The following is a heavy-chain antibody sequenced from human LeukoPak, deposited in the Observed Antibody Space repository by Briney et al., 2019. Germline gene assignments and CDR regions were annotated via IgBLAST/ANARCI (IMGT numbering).Heavy chain of an antibody. CDR2: ISAYNGNT. Sequence: ASVTVSCMASGYTFTSYGISWVRQAPGQGLEWMGWISAYNGNTNYAQKLQGRGTMTTDTSTSTAYMELRSLRSDDTAVYYCARGLYYYDSSGYSHWGQGTLVTVSS. CDR3: ARGLYYYDSSGYSH. CDR1: GYTFTSYG. D-gene: IGHD3-22*01. V-gene: IGHV1-18*01. J-gene: IGHJ4*02.